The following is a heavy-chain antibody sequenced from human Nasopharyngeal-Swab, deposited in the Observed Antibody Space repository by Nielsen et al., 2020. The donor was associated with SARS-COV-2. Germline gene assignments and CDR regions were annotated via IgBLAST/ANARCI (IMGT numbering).Heavy chain of an antibody. V-gene: IGHV3-33*01. CDR3: ARVCGYSGSYWEYYFDH. D-gene: IGHD1-26*01. CDR1: GFTFTGYG. J-gene: IGHJ4*02. CDR2: IWYDGSNK. Sequence: GGSLRLSCAASGFTFTGYGMHWVRQAPGQGPEWVAVIWYDGSNKYYADSVKGRFTISRDNSKYTLYLQMNSLSAEDTAVYYCARVCGYSGSYWEYYFDHWGQGTVVTVSS.